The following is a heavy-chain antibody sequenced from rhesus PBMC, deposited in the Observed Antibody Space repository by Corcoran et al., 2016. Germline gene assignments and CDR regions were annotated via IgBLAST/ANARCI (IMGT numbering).Heavy chain of an antibody. CDR2: IYGNSGST. CDR1: GYSISSGYD. CDR3: ARGSIAAAGTHYFDY. J-gene: IGHJ4*01. V-gene: IGHV4-76*01. Sequence: QVQLQESGPGVVKPSETLSLNCAVSGYSISSGYDWSWIRQPPGKGLEWIGYIYGNSGSTNYNPSLKNRVTISTDASKNHFSLKLSSVTTADTAVYYCARGSIAAAGTHYFDYWGQGVLVTVSS. D-gene: IGHD6-25*01.